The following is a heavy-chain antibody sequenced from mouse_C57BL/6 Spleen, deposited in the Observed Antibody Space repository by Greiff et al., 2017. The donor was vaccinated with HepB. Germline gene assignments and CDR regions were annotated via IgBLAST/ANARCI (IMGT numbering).Heavy chain of an antibody. Sequence: EVHLVESGGGLVNPGGSLKLSCAASGFTFSDYGMHWVRQAPEKGLEWVAYISSGSSTIYYADTVKGRFTISRDNAKNTLFLQMTSLRSEDTAMYYCAKPNYYGSSPFAYWGQGTLVTVSA. CDR1: GFTFSDYG. J-gene: IGHJ3*01. V-gene: IGHV5-17*01. D-gene: IGHD1-1*01. CDR2: ISSGSSTI. CDR3: AKPNYYGSSPFAY.